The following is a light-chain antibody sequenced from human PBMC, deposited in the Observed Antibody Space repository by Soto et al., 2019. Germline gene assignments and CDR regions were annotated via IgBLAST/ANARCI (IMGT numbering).Light chain of an antibody. V-gene: IGKV1-9*01. CDR3: QQHNRYPLT. CDR1: QGISSY. Sequence: DIQLTQSPSFLSASVGDRVTITCRASQGISSYLAWYQQKPGKAPKLLIYAASTLQSGVPSRFSGSRSGTEFTLTISSLQPEDFATYYCQQHNRYPLTFGGGTKVEIK. CDR2: AAS. J-gene: IGKJ4*01.